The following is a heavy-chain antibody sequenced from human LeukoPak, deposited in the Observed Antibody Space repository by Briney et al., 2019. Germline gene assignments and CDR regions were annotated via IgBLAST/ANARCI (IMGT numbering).Heavy chain of an antibody. V-gene: IGHV3-11*04. CDR1: GFTFSDYY. CDR2: ISSSGSTI. CDR3: ARRYSSGWYPNSYMDV. D-gene: IGHD6-19*01. Sequence: GGSLRLSCAASGFTFSDYYMSWIRQAPGKGLEWVSYISSSGSTIYYADSVKGRFTISRDNAKNSLYLQMNSLRAEDTAVYYCARRYSSGWYPNSYMDVWGKGTTVTVSS. J-gene: IGHJ6*03.